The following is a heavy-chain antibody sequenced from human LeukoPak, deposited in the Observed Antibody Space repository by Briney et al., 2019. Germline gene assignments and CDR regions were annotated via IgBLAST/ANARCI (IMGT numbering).Heavy chain of an antibody. J-gene: IGHJ4*02. CDR1: GYTFSSYG. V-gene: IGHV1-18*01. Sequence: ASVKVSCKASGYTFSSYGLSWVRQAPGQGLEWMGWISAYNGNTNYAQRFQGRVTMTTDTSTRTAYMELRSLRCDDTAVYYCARASYSSGWYGEDYWGQGTLVTVSS. CDR2: ISAYNGNT. D-gene: IGHD6-13*01. CDR3: ARASYSSGWYGEDY.